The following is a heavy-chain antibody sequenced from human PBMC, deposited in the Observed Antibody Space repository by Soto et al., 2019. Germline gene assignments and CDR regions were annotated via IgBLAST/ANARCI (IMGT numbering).Heavy chain of an antibody. CDR2: HYSGGST. CDR3: ARGPSSLTRFDY. V-gene: IGHV3-66*02. J-gene: IGHJ4*02. D-gene: IGHD2-2*01. CDR1: GFSVSSNY. Sequence: PGGSLRLSCAISGFSVSSNYLSWVRQAPGKGLEWVSVHYSGGSTYYADSVKGRFTISRDNSKNTLYVQMNSLRAEDTAVYYCARGPSSLTRFDYWGQGTLVTVSS.